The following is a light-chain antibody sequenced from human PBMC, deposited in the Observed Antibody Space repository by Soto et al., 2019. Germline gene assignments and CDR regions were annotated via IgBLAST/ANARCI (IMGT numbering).Light chain of an antibody. CDR1: SSDVGGYNY. CDR2: DVS. J-gene: IGLJ1*01. Sequence: QSVLTQPASVSGSPGQSITISCTGTSSDVGGYNYVSWYQQHPGKAPKPMIYDVSNRPSGVSTRFSGSKSGNTASLTISGLQAEDEADYYCNSYTTSNTRQIVFGTGTKVTVL. V-gene: IGLV2-14*01. CDR3: NSYTTSNTRQIV.